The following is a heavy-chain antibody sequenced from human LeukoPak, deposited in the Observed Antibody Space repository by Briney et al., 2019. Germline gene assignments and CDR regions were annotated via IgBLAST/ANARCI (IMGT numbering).Heavy chain of an antibody. CDR1: GFTFSSYS. V-gene: IGHV3-21*06. CDR2: ISSAGNFV. D-gene: IGHD2-15*01. Sequence: GGSLRLSCAASGFTFSSYSMNWVRQAPGKGLEWVSSISSAGNFVHYADSVKGRFTISRDNAKNSLYLQMDSLRGEDTAVYFCARVGCRGGSCSSRGDYYYGMDVWGQGTTVTVSS. J-gene: IGHJ6*02. CDR3: ARVGCRGGSCSSRGDYYYGMDV.